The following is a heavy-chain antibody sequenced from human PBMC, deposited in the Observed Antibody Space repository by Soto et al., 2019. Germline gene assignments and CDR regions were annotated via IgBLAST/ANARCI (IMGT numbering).Heavy chain of an antibody. V-gene: IGHV1-18*04. D-gene: IGHD5-18*01. CDR3: ARDPGRYSYEDY. Sequence: AXEKVSCNASGYTFTSYGISWVRQAPGQGLEWMGWISAYNGNTNYAQKLQGRVTMTTDTSTSTAYMELRSLRSDDTAVYYCARDPGRYSYEDYWGQGTLVTVSS. J-gene: IGHJ4*02. CDR1: GYTFTSYG. CDR2: ISAYNGNT.